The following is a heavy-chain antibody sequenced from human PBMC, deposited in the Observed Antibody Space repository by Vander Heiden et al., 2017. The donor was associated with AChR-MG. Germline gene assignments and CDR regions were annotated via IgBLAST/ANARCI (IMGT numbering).Heavy chain of an antibody. D-gene: IGHD4-17*01. V-gene: IGHV4-34*01. CDR2: INHSGST. CDR1: GGSVSGYY. CDR3: ARLAVTTRGAFDI. Sequence: QVQLPQCGAGLLKPSETLSLTRAVYGGSVSGYYWSWSRQPPGKGLEWIGEINHSGSTNYNPSLKSRVTISVDTSKNQFSLKLSSVTAADTAVYYCARLAVTTRGAFDIWGQGTMVTVSS. J-gene: IGHJ3*02.